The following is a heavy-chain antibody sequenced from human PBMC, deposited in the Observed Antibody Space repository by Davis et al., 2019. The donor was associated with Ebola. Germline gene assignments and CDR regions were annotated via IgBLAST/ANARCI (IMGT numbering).Heavy chain of an antibody. Sequence: GESLKISCAASGFTFSSYGMHWVRQAPGKGLEWVAVIWYDGSNKYYADSVKGRFTISRDNSKNTLYLQMNSLRAEDTAVYYCAGSPSAAAFPLDYWGQGTLVTVSS. CDR1: GFTFSSYG. V-gene: IGHV3-33*01. CDR3: AGSPSAAAFPLDY. J-gene: IGHJ4*02. CDR2: IWYDGSNK. D-gene: IGHD6-13*01.